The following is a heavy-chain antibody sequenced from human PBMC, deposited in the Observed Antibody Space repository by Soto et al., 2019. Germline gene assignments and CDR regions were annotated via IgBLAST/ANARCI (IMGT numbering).Heavy chain of an antibody. Sequence: ASVKVSCKASGYTFTSYGISWVRQAPGQGLEWMGWISAYNGNTNYAQKLQARVTMTADTSTSTAYMELRSLGSDVTAVYYWARIPETLSRRVRGVISHYFDFWGQGTLVTVSS. CDR1: GYTFTSYG. CDR3: ARIPETLSRRVRGVISHYFDF. D-gene: IGHD3-10*01. J-gene: IGHJ4*02. CDR2: ISAYNGNT. V-gene: IGHV1-18*01.